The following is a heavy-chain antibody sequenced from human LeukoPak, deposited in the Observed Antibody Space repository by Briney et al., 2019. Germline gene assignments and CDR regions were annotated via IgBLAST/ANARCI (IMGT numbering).Heavy chain of an antibody. V-gene: IGHV4-61*01. CDR3: ARTTEDCTNGVCYRWAHYFDY. CDR1: GGSISGSSYY. Sequence: SETLSLTCTVSGGSISGSSYYWSWIRQPPGKGLEWIGYIYYSGSTNYNPSLKSRVTISVDTSKNQFSLKLSSVTAADTAVYYCARTTEDCTNGVCYRWAHYFDYWGQGTLVTVSS. J-gene: IGHJ4*02. CDR2: IYYSGST. D-gene: IGHD2-8*01.